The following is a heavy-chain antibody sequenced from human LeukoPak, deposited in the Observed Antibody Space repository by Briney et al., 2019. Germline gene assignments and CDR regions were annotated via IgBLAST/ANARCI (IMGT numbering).Heavy chain of an antibody. J-gene: IGHJ3*02. CDR3: AREEYTDAFDI. Sequence: PSETLSLTCTVSGGSISSGGYSWSWIRQPPGKGLEWIGYIYHSGSTYYNPSLKSRVTISVDRSKNQFSLKLSSVTAADTAVYYCAREEYTDAFDIWGQGTMVTVSS. CDR2: IYHSGST. V-gene: IGHV4-30-2*01. D-gene: IGHD2/OR15-2a*01. CDR1: GGSISSGGYS.